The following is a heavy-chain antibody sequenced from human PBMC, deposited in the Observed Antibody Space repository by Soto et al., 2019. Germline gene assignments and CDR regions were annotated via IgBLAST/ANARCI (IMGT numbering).Heavy chain of an antibody. J-gene: IGHJ3*02. Sequence: QVQLVQSGAEVKKPGSSVKVSCKASGGTFSSYTISWVRQAPGQGLEWMGRIIPILGIANYAQKFQGRVTITADKSTSTAYMELSSLRSEDTAVYYCARVQPAAVTSDAFDIWGQGTMVTVSS. CDR1: GGTFSSYT. D-gene: IGHD6-13*01. V-gene: IGHV1-69*02. CDR3: ARVQPAAVTSDAFDI. CDR2: IIPILGIA.